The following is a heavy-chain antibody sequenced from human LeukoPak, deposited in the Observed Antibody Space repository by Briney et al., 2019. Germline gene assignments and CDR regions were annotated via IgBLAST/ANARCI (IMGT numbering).Heavy chain of an antibody. V-gene: IGHV1-18*01. CDR3: ARDDRSNTWSWFDP. J-gene: IGHJ5*02. D-gene: IGHD1-1*01. Sequence: GASVKVSCKASGYTFTSYGISWVRQAPGQGLEWMGWISAYNGNTQYAQKLQGRVTMTTDTSTSTAYMELRSLRSDDTAVYYCARDDRSNTWSWFDPWGQETLVTVSS. CDR2: ISAYNGNT. CDR1: GYTFTSYG.